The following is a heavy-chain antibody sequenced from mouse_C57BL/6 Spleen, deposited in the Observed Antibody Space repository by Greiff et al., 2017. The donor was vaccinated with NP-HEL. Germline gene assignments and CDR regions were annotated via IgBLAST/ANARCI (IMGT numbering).Heavy chain of an antibody. J-gene: IGHJ2*01. V-gene: IGHV1-64*01. D-gene: IGHD1-1*01. CDR1: GYTLTSYW. Sequence: VQLKLSRAELVKPGASVKLSCKASGYTLTSYWMFWVKQRPVQGLEWIGMIHPNSGSTNYNEKFKGKATLTVDKSSSTAYMQLSSLTSEDSAVYDCAREDTTVVGDYWGQGTTLRDSS. CDR3: AREDTTVVGDY. CDR2: IHPNSGST.